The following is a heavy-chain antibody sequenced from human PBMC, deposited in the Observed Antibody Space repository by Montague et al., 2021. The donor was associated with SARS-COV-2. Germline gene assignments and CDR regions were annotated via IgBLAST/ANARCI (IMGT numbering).Heavy chain of an antibody. Sequence: SETLSLTCTVSGDSISQCYWGWIRQPPGRGLEWIAHFSNNGDTRYSPSLKSRVTISTDTSKNQFSLIMTSVTAADTAVYFCARAPPYYGFDPWGQGTMVTVSS. CDR3: ARAPPYYGFDP. CDR1: GDSISQCY. V-gene: IGHV4-59*01. CDR2: FSNNGDT. D-gene: IGHD3-3*01. J-gene: IGHJ5*02.